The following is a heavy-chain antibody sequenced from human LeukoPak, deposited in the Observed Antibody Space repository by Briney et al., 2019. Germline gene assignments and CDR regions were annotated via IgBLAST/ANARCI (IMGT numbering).Heavy chain of an antibody. CDR3: ARHMGDIVVVPAAKNWFDP. Sequence: GESLRISCKGSGYSFTSYWISWVRQMPGKGQEWIGRIDPSDSYTNYSPSFQGHVTISADKSISTAYLQWSSLKASDTAMYYCARHMGDIVVVPAAKNWFDPWGQGTLVTVSS. CDR2: IDPSDSYT. CDR1: GYSFTSYW. J-gene: IGHJ5*02. D-gene: IGHD2-2*01. V-gene: IGHV5-10-1*01.